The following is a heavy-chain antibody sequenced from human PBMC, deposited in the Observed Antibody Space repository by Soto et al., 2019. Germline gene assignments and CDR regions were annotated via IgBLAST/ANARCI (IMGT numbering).Heavy chain of an antibody. Sequence: SVKVSCKASGFTFTSSAMQWVRQARGQRLEWIGWIVVGSGNTNYAQKFQERVTITRDMSTSTAYMELSSLRSEVTAVYYFSANVLLWFGEPKPYDYYGMDVWGQGTTVTVSS. J-gene: IGHJ6*02. CDR1: GFTFTSSA. D-gene: IGHD3-10*01. CDR3: SANVLLWFGEPKPYDYYGMDV. V-gene: IGHV1-58*02. CDR2: IVVGSGNT.